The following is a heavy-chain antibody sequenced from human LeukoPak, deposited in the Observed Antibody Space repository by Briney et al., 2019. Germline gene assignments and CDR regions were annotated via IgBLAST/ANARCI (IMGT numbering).Heavy chain of an antibody. V-gene: IGHV4-4*07. Sequence: SETLSLTCSVSGGSITNYYWSWIRQPAGKGLEWIGRIYTSGSTNYNPSLKSRVTMSVDTSKNQFSLKLSSVTAADTAVYYCARDGAAGILGRDYYYGMDVWGQGTTVTVSS. CDR2: IYTSGST. D-gene: IGHD6-13*01. CDR3: ARDGAAGILGRDYYYGMDV. CDR1: GGSITNYY. J-gene: IGHJ6*02.